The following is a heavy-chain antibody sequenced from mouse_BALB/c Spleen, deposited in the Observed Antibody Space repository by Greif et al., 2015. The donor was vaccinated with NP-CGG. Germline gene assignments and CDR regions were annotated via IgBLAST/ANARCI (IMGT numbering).Heavy chain of an antibody. J-gene: IGHJ4*01. D-gene: IGHD2-4*01. CDR2: IYPGKGDT. Sequence: SGAELVKPGASVKMSCKASGYTFTSYNMHWVKQTPGQGLEWIGAIYPGKGDTSYNQKFKGKATLTADKSSSTAGMRLSSLTSEDSPVYYCQITTTVMGYWGQVTSVTVSS. CDR1: GYTFTSYN. CDR3: QITTTVMGY. V-gene: IGHV1-12*01.